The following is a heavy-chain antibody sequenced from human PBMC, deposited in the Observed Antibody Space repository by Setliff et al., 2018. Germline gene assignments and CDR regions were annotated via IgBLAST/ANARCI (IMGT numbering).Heavy chain of an antibody. CDR2: IYIGGSA. D-gene: IGHD6-19*01. Sequence: SETLSLTCTVSGGSISSYYWSWIRQPAGKGLEWIGHIYIGGSANYNPPLKSRVTMSIDTSKNQFSLKLNSVTAADMAVYYCAREQWLDPPGYYCMDVWAKGTTVTVSS. CDR1: GGSISSYY. CDR3: AREQWLDPPGYYCMDV. J-gene: IGHJ6*03. V-gene: IGHV4-4*07.